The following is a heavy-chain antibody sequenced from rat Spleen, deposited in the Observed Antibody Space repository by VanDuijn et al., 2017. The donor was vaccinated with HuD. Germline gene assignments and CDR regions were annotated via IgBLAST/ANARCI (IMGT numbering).Heavy chain of an antibody. CDR3: ARRGYDGSYQIPYWYIDF. V-gene: IGHV5-25*01. CDR1: GFSFSNYD. J-gene: IGHJ2*01. CDR2: ISTSGGST. D-gene: IGHD1-12*02. Sequence: EVQLVESGGGLVQPGRSLKLSCAASGFSFSNYDMAWVRQAPTKGLEWVASISTSGGSTYYRDSVKGRFTVSRDNAKSTLYLQMDSLRSEDTATYHCARRGYDGSYQIPYWYIDFWGQGVMVSVSS.